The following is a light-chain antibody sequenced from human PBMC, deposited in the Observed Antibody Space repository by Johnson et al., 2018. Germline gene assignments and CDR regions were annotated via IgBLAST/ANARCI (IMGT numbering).Light chain of an antibody. CDR1: SSNIGNNY. J-gene: IGLJ1*01. CDR2: ENN. Sequence: QSVLTQPPSVSAAPGHKVTISCSGSSSNIGNNYVSWYQQLPGTAPKLLIYENNKRPSGIPYRFSGSKSGTSATLGITGLQTGDEADYYCGTWDSSLSAGNVFGTGTKVTVL. CDR3: GTWDSSLSAGNV. V-gene: IGLV1-51*02.